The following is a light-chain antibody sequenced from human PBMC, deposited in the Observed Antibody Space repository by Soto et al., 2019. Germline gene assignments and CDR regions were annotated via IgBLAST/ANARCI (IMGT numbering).Light chain of an antibody. V-gene: IGKV3-11*01. CDR1: QSVSSY. CDR2: GAS. J-gene: IGKJ4*01. CDR3: HQRSDWPLT. Sequence: EIVLTQSPATLSLSPGERATLSCRASQSVSSYLDWFQQKPGQAPRLLIYGASNRATDIPPRFSGSGSGTDFTLTITSLDPEDMAIYYCHQRSDWPLTVGGGTKVEIK.